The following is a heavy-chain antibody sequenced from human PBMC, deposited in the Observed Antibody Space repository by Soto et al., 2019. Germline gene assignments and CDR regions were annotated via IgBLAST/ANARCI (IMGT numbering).Heavy chain of an antibody. D-gene: IGHD2-2*01. CDR1: GFTFSSYG. Sequence: AGGSLRLSCAASGFTFSSYGVHWVRQAPGKGLEWVAVIWYDGSNKYYADSVKGRFTISRDNSKNTLYLQMNSLRAEDTAVYYCARELPAVVPPSHGYGMDVWGQGTTVTVSS. J-gene: IGHJ6*02. V-gene: IGHV3-33*01. CDR2: IWYDGSNK. CDR3: ARELPAVVPPSHGYGMDV.